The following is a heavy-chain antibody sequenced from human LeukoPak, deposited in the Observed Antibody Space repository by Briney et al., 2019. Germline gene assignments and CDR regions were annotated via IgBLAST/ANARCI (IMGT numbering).Heavy chain of an antibody. CDR2: INPSGGST. Sequence: ASVKVSCKASGYTFTSYYMHWVRQGPGQGLEWMGIINPSGGSTSYAQKFQGRVTITADESTSTAYMELSSLRSEDTAVYYCAREGVLRYFDWLSEPGYFDYWGQGTLVTVSS. CDR3: AREGVLRYFDWLSEPGYFDY. D-gene: IGHD3-9*01. J-gene: IGHJ4*02. V-gene: IGHV1-46*01. CDR1: GYTFTSYY.